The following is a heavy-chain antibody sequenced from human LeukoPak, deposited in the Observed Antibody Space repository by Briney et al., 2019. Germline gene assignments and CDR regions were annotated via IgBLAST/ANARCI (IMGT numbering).Heavy chain of an antibody. Sequence: ASVKVSCKASGYTFTSYYMHWVRQAPGQGLEWMGIINPSGGSTSCAQKFQGRVTMTRDTSTSTVYMELSSLRSEDTAVYYCARRAGVRYSSRFYFDYWGQGTLVTVSS. CDR1: GYTFTSYY. CDR3: ARRAGVRYSSRFYFDY. D-gene: IGHD6-13*01. J-gene: IGHJ4*02. CDR2: INPSGGST. V-gene: IGHV1-46*01.